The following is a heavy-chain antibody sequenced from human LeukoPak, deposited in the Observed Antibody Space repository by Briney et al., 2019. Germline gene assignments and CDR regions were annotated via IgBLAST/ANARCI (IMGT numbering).Heavy chain of an antibody. CDR1: GYTFTGYY. CDR2: INPNSGGT. V-gene: IGHV1-2*02. D-gene: IGHD5-18*01. CDR3: ARGTGEGYTYGRYYFDY. J-gene: IGHJ4*02. Sequence: ASVKVSCKASGYTFTGYYMHWVRQAPGQGLEWMGWINPNSGGTDYAQKFQGRVTMTRDTSISTAYMELSRLRSDDTAVYYCARGTGEGYTYGRYYFDYWGQGTLVTVSS.